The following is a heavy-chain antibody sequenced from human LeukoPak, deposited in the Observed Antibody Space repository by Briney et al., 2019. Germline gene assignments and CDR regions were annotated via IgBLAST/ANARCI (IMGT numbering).Heavy chain of an antibody. CDR2: IYYSGST. D-gene: IGHD5-24*01. Sequence: SETLSLTCTVSGGSISSYYWSWSRQPPGKGLEWIGYIYYSGSTNYNPSLKSRVTISVDTSKNQFSLKLSSVTAADTAVYYCARFTNYNYPFDYWGQGTLVTVSS. V-gene: IGHV4-59*08. CDR1: GGSISSYY. CDR3: ARFTNYNYPFDY. J-gene: IGHJ4*02.